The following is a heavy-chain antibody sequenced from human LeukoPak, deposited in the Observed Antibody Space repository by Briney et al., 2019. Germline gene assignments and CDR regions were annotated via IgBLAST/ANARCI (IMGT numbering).Heavy chain of an antibody. CDR1: GYTFTGYY. D-gene: IGHD1-26*01. V-gene: IGHV1-2*06. CDR2: INPNNGAT. Sequence: ASVKVSCKASGYTFTGYYMHWVRQAPGQGLEWMGRINPNNGATNYAQKLQGRVTITGDTSISTAYMELSSLRSDDTAVYYCTRESGSYHGNDYWGQGTLVTVPS. J-gene: IGHJ4*02. CDR3: TRESGSYHGNDY.